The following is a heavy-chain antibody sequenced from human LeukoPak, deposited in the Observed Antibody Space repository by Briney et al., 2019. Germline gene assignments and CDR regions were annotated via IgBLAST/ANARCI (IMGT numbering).Heavy chain of an antibody. CDR2: FYYSGTS. Sequence: SETLSLTCSVSGGSISSYYWSWIRQPPGKELEWIGYFYYSGTSNYNPSLKSRVTISVDTSKNQLSLKLGSVTAADTAVYYCASAFSGYEQFDFWGQGTLVTVSS. V-gene: IGHV4-59*08. D-gene: IGHD5-12*01. CDR1: GGSISSYY. CDR3: ASAFSGYEQFDF. J-gene: IGHJ4*02.